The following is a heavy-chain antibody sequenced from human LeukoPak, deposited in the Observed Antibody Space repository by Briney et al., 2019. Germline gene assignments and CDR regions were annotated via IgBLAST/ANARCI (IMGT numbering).Heavy chain of an antibody. CDR3: ARDAKERFLEWLLAYDAFDI. V-gene: IGHV4-38-2*02. D-gene: IGHD3-3*01. CDR2: IYHSGST. Sequence: SETLSLTCTVSGYSISSGYYWGWIRQPPGKGLEWIGSIYHSGSTYYNPSLKSRVTISVDTSKNQFSLKLSSVTAADTAVYYCARDAKERFLEWLLAYDAFDIWGQGTMVTVSS. J-gene: IGHJ3*02. CDR1: GYSISSGYY.